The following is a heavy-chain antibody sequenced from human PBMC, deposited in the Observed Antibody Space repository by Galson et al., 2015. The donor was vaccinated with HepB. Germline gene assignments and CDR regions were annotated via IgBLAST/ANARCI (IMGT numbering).Heavy chain of an antibody. V-gene: IGHV1-18*01. Sequence: SVKVSCKVSGYTLTELSMHWVRQAPGKGLEWMGWISAYNGNTNYAQKLQGRVTMTTDTSTSTAYMELRSLRSDDTAVYYCARGEVLWFGESSPFDPWGQGTLVTVSS. CDR2: ISAYNGNT. CDR3: ARGEVLWFGESSPFDP. D-gene: IGHD3-10*01. CDR1: GYTLTELS. J-gene: IGHJ5*02.